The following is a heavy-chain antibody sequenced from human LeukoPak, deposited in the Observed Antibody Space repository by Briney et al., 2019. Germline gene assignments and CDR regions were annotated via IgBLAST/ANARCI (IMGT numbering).Heavy chain of an antibody. CDR1: GFTFSSYE. D-gene: IGHD3-22*01. CDR2: IKQDGSEK. Sequence: GGSLRLSCAASGFTFSSYEMNWVRQAPGKGLEWVANIKQDGSEKYYVDSVKGRFTISRDNAKNSLYLQMNSLRAEDTAVYYCAVGYYYGHNWFDPWGQGTLVTVSS. J-gene: IGHJ5*02. CDR3: AVGYYYGHNWFDP. V-gene: IGHV3-7*01.